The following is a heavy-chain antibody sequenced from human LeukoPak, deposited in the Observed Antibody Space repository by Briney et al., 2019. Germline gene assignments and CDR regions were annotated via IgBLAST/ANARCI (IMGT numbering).Heavy chain of an antibody. Sequence: GASVKVSCKASGYTFTSYAMHWVRQAPGQRLEWMGWSNAGNGNTKYSQEFQSRVTITRDTSASTAYMELSSLRSEYTAVYYCARGSPPPPRCCSSTSCYYYYYYMDVWGKGTTVTVSS. CDR2: SNAGNGNT. CDR3: ARGSPPPPRCCSSTSCYYYYYYMDV. J-gene: IGHJ6*03. CDR1: GYTFTSYA. V-gene: IGHV1-3*02. D-gene: IGHD2-2*01.